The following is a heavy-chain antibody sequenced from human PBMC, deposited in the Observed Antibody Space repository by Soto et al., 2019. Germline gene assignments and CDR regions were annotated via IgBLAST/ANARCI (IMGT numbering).Heavy chain of an antibody. J-gene: IGHJ4*02. CDR2: IIPIFGTA. V-gene: IGHV1-69*01. CDR3: ARDHSFGPRSSGGTGL. CDR1: GGTFSSYA. D-gene: IGHD2-15*01. Sequence: QVQLVQSGAEVQKPGSSVKVSCKASGGTFSSYAISWVRQAPGQGLEWMGGIIPIFGTANYAQKFQGRVTITADESTSTAYMELSSLRSEDTAVYYCARDHSFGPRSSGGTGLWGQGTLVTVSS.